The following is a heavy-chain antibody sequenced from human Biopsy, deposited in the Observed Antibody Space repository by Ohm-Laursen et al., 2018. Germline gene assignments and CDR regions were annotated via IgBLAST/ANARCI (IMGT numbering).Heavy chain of an antibody. Sequence: TLSLTCSVSGASVKTSGYFWAWIRQRPGKGLEWIGYISYNERTHYNPSLTIRPAISFDTSNNRISLQLRSVSVADTAVYYCVREPKTGTAEAWYFDLWGRGSPVTVPS. J-gene: IGHJ2*01. CDR2: ISYNERT. D-gene: IGHD3-9*01. V-gene: IGHV4-31*02. CDR3: VREPKTGTAEAWYFDL. CDR1: GASVKTSGYF.